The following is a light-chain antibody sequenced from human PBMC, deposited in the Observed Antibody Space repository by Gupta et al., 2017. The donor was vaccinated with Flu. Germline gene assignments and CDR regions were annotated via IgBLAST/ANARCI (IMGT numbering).Light chain of an antibody. V-gene: IGKV1-13*02. Sequence: AIQLAHSPSSLSASVGDRVTITCRTSQGISNAVAWYQQKPGKAPKLLSYEASRLFSGVSSRFSGSGSGTDFTRTSTSLQPEDCATYEGKQFHTFGHGTRVD. CDR3: KQFHT. CDR2: EAS. J-gene: IGKJ3*01. CDR1: QGISNA.